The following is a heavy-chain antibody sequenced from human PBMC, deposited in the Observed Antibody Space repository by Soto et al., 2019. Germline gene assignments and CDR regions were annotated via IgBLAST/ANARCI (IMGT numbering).Heavy chain of an antibody. Sequence: QVQLVESGGGVVQPGRSLRLSCAASGFTFSSYAMHWVRQAPGKGLEWVAVISYDGSNKYYADSVKGRFTISRDNSKNTLYLQMISLRAEDTAVYYCARQPGRELLDYYGMDVWGQGTTVTVSS. CDR1: GFTFSSYA. CDR2: ISYDGSNK. CDR3: ARQPGRELLDYYGMDV. V-gene: IGHV3-30-3*01. D-gene: IGHD1-26*01. J-gene: IGHJ6*02.